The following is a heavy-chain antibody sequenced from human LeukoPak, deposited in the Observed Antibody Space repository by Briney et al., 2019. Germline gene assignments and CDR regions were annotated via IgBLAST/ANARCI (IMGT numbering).Heavy chain of an antibody. V-gene: IGHV3-9*01. J-gene: IGHJ3*01. D-gene: IGHD1-26*01. CDR3: AKDRGGSSELGDAFDV. CDR2: ISYSSGSI. CDR1: GFTFSSYW. Sequence: GGSLRLSCAASGFTFSSYWMSWVRQAPGKGLEWVSGISYSSGSIGYVDSVKGRFTISRDNAKNSLYPQMNSLRVEDTALYYCAKDRGGSSELGDAFDVWGQGTMVRVSS.